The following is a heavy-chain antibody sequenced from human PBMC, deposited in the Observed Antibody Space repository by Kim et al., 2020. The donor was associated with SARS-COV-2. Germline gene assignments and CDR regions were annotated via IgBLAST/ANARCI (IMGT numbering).Heavy chain of an antibody. J-gene: IGHJ3*02. V-gene: IGHV3-30-3*01. CDR3: ARDLLQGGEPSAFDI. CDR1: GFTFSSYA. D-gene: IGHD3-10*01. CDR2: ISYDGSNK. Sequence: GGSLRLSCAASGFTFSSYAMHWVRQAPGKGLEWVAVISYDGSNKYYADSVKGRFTISRDNSKNTLYLQMNSLRAEDTAVYYCARDLLQGGEPSAFDIWGQGTMVTVSS.